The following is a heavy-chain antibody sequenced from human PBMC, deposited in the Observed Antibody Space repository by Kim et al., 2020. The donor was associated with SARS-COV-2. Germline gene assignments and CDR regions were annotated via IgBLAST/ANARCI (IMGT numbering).Heavy chain of an antibody. D-gene: IGHD1-26*01. CDR3: ARAGDSGKYYPPGYYYGM. J-gene: IGHJ6*01. CDR2: IYYSGST. Sequence: SETLSLTCTVSGDFISSYYWSWIRQPPGKGLEWIGYIYYSGSTNYNPSLKSRVTISVDASKNQFSLKLSSVTAADTALYYCARAGDSGKYYPPGYYYGM. V-gene: IGHV4-59*13. CDR1: GDFISSYY.